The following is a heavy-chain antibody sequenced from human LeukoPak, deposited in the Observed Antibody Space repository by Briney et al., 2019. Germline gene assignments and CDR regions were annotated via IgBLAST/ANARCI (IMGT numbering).Heavy chain of an antibody. D-gene: IGHD4-23*01. J-gene: IGHJ3*02. CDR3: ARSDIRWEAFDI. CDR2: IYYSGST. Sequence: PSETLSLTCTVSGGSISSSSYYWGWIRQPPGKGLEWIGSIYYSGSTYYNPSLKSRVTISVDTSKNQFSLKLSSVTAADTAVYYCARSDIRWEAFDIWGQGTMVTVSS. CDR1: GGSISSSSYY. V-gene: IGHV4-39*07.